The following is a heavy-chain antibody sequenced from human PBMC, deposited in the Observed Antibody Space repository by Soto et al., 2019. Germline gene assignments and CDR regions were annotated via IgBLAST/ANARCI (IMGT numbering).Heavy chain of an antibody. J-gene: IGHJ3*02. CDR2: IYYSGST. CDR3: ARHLAAAGIDAFDI. V-gene: IGHV4-59*08. D-gene: IGHD6-13*01. CDR1: GGSISRYY. Sequence: QVQLQESGPGLVKPSETLSLTCTVSGGSISRYYWSWIRQPPGKGLEWIGYIYYSGSTNYNPSLKSRVTISVDTSKNQFSLKLSSVTAADTAVYYCARHLAAAGIDAFDIWGQGTMVTVSS.